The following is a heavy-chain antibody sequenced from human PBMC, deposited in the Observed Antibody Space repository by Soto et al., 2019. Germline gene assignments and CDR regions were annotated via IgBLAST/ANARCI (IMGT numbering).Heavy chain of an antibody. CDR2: FYYSGTT. J-gene: IGHJ2*01. Sequence: PSETLSLTCTVSGDSVTSSYWSWIRQPPGKGLEWVGGFYYSGTTTYNPSLKSRVTISVDTSKNQFSLKLSSVTAADTAVYYCARLEEHIVVPSAYWYFDLWGRGTLVTVSS. CDR1: GDSVTSSY. CDR3: ARLEEHIVVPSAYWYFDL. V-gene: IGHV4-59*08. D-gene: IGHD2-21*01.